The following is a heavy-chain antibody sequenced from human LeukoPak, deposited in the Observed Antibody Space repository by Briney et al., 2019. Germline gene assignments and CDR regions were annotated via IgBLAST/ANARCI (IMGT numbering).Heavy chain of an antibody. Sequence: PGGSLRLSCAASGFTFSNYWMTWVRQAPGKGLEWVANIKQDGSEKCYVDSVKGRFTISRDNAKNSLYLQMNSLRAEDTAVYYCARWGKHYYDSSEAFDYWGQGTLVTVSS. CDR3: ARWGKHYYDSSEAFDY. J-gene: IGHJ4*02. CDR2: IKQDGSEK. D-gene: IGHD3-22*01. CDR1: GFTFSNYW. V-gene: IGHV3-7*01.